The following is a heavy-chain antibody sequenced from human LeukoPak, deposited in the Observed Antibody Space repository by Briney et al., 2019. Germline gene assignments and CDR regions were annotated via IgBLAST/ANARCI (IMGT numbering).Heavy chain of an antibody. CDR2: IRYDVNNK. CDR3: AKDPAYDILTGYFDY. V-gene: IGHV3-30*02. J-gene: IGHJ4*02. D-gene: IGHD3-9*01. Sequence: GGSLRLSCAAAGFTFSSYGMHWVRQAPGKVLEWVAFIRYDVNNKYSADSVKGRFTIARANSKNTLYLTMNSLRAEDTAFYSCAKDPAYDILTGYFDYWRQGTLVTVSS. CDR1: GFTFSSYG.